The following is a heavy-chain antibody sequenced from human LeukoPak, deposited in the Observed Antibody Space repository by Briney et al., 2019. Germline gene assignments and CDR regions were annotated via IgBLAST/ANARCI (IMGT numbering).Heavy chain of an antibody. J-gene: IGHJ4*02. Sequence: GGSLRLSCAASGFTFSSYSMHWVRQAPGKGLEWVAVISYDGSNKYYADSVKGRFTISRDNSKNTLYLQMNSLRAEDTAVYYCARDRATVTRGLDYWGQGTLVTVSS. CDR1: GFTFSSYS. D-gene: IGHD4-11*01. CDR3: ARDRATVTRGLDY. CDR2: ISYDGSNK. V-gene: IGHV3-30*19.